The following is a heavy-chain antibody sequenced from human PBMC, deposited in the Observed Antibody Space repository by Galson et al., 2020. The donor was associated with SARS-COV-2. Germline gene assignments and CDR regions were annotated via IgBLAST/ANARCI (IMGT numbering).Heavy chain of an antibody. CDR1: GFTFGDYY. D-gene: IGHD3-10*01. CDR2: ISISSSTI. J-gene: IGHJ4*02. CDR3: ARETWFGEPRGYYFDY. Sequence: GGSLRLSCAASGFTFGDYYMSWIRQAPGKGLEWVSSISISSSTIYYADSVKGRFTISRDNPKKSLFLQVSSLRAEDTAVYYCARETWFGEPRGYYFDYWGQGILVTVCS. V-gene: IGHV3-11*01.